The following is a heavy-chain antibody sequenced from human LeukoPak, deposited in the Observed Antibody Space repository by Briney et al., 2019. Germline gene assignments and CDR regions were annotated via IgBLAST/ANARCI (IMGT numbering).Heavy chain of an antibody. J-gene: IGHJ4*02. V-gene: IGHV3-7*01. Sequence: GGSLRLSCSASGFTLSTYWMSWVRQAPGKGLEWVASIKTDGSETYYVDSVKGRFTISRANVKNSLYVQVSSLRVEDTAVYYGGRLRRGGFMDYWGQGTLVTVSS. CDR3: GRLRRGGFMDY. CDR2: IKTDGSET. D-gene: IGHD5-24*01. CDR1: GFTLSTYW.